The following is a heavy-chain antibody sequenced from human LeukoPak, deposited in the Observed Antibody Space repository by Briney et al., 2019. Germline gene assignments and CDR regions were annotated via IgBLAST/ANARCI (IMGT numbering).Heavy chain of an antibody. CDR3: ARSGNYHFFDY. CDR1: GYTFTGYY. J-gene: IGHJ4*02. D-gene: IGHD1-7*01. V-gene: IGHV1-2*02. CDR2: INPNSGDT. Sequence: ASVKVSCKASGYTFTGYYMHWVRQAPGQGLEWMGWINPNSGDTNYAQNFQGRVTMTRDTSMNTAHMELSRLRSDDTAVYYCARSGNYHFFDYWGQGTLVTVSS.